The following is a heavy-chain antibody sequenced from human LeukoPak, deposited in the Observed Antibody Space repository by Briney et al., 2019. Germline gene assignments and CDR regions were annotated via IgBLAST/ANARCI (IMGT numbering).Heavy chain of an antibody. Sequence: GGSLRLSCAASQFTVSSNNMSWVRQAPGKGLEWVSVLYSGGNTYYADSVKGRFTISRDNSKNTLYLQMNSLRGEDTAVYYCARVYAAYYFDYWGQGTLVTVSS. V-gene: IGHV3-53*01. CDR2: LYSGGNT. CDR1: QFTVSSNN. J-gene: IGHJ4*02. CDR3: ARVYAAYYFDY. D-gene: IGHD2-15*01.